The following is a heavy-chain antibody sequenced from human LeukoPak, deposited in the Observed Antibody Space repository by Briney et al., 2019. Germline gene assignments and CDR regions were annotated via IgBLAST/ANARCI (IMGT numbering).Heavy chain of an antibody. CDR2: IDSESLSI. CDR3: TRLDPLFYGSGIDY. V-gene: IGHV3-21*01. Sequence: GGSLRLSCAASGFTFSSYAMSWVRQAPGKGLEWVSSIDSESLSIYYADSVKGRFTISRDNAKNSLYLQMNSLRAEDTAVYYCTRLDPLFYGSGIDYWGQGTLVTVSS. D-gene: IGHD3-10*01. J-gene: IGHJ4*02. CDR1: GFTFSSYA.